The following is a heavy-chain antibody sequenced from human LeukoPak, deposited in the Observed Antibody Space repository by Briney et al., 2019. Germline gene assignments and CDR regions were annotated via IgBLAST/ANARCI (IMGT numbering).Heavy chain of an antibody. V-gene: IGHV4-4*02. Sequence: PSGTLSLTSAVPRGSICSSNWWSGVRQPPGKGLEWIGEIYHSGSTNYNPSLKSRVTISVDKSKNQFSLKLSSVTAADTAVYYFARCETTMGAYQTHFDYWGQGTLVTVSS. D-gene: IGHD2-21*01. CDR3: ARCETTMGAYQTHFDY. J-gene: IGHJ4*02. CDR2: IYHSGST. CDR1: RGSICSSNW.